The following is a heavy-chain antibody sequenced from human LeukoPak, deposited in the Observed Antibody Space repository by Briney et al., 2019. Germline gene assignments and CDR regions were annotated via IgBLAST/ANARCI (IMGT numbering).Heavy chain of an antibody. CDR1: GFTFSSYS. CDR2: ISSSSSTI. V-gene: IGHV3-48*04. J-gene: IGHJ6*02. Sequence: PGGSLRLSCAASGFTFSSYSMNWVRQAPGKGLEWVSYISSSSSTIYYADSVKGRFTISRDNAKNSLYLQMNSLRAEDTAVYYCARDLVRGLYYYGMDVWGQGTTVTVSS. D-gene: IGHD3-10*01. CDR3: ARDLVRGLYYYGMDV.